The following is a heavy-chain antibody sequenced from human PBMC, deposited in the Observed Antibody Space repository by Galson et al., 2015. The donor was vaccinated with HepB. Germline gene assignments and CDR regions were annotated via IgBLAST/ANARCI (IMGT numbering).Heavy chain of an antibody. Sequence: SLRLSCAASGFTFSSYAMHWVRQAPGKGLEWVAVISYDGSNKYYADSVKGRFTISRDNSKNTLYLQMNSLRAEDTAVYYCARVSSDRGSWYFDYWGQGTLVTVSS. CDR1: GFTFSSYA. V-gene: IGHV3-30-3*01. D-gene: IGHD6-13*01. J-gene: IGHJ4*02. CDR2: ISYDGSNK. CDR3: ARVSSDRGSWYFDY.